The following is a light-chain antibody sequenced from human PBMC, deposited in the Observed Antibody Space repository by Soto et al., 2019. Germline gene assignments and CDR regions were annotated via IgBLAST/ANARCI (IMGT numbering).Light chain of an antibody. CDR3: QQYGTSPLT. Sequence: EIVLTQSPGTLSLSPGERATLSCRASQSVNSNYLAWLQHKPGQAPRLLIYGASSRAAGIPDRFSGSGSGTDFTLSISRLEPEDFAMYYCQQYGTSPLTFGPGTKVDIK. CDR1: QSVNSNY. J-gene: IGKJ3*01. V-gene: IGKV3-20*01. CDR2: GAS.